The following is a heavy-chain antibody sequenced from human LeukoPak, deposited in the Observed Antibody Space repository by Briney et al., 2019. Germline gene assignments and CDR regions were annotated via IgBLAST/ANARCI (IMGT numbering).Heavy chain of an antibody. V-gene: IGHV1-2*02. CDR2: IGPNSGEK. J-gene: IGHJ4*02. CDR1: VYSFTCYF. CDR3: ARSGSTGYSLDY. D-gene: IGHD3-22*01. Sequence: GASLTVSFKSSVYSFTCYFIHWVRQAPGQGLARVGCIGPNSGEKKYAQKFQGRVSMPRSTSTRTAYMELSRLRSDDTAVYFCARSGSTGYSLDYWGQGTLVTVSS.